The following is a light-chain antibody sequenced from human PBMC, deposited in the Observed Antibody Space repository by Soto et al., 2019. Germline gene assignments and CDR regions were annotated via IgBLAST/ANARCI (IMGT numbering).Light chain of an antibody. CDR1: QDISSH. J-gene: IGKJ4*01. Sequence: DIQLTQSPSFLSASVGDRVTITCRASQDISSHLAWYQQKPGKAPKLLIYAASTLQSGVPSGFGGSGSGTEFNLTITSLQPEYFAAYYCQQDKTYPITFGGGTKVEIK. V-gene: IGKV1-9*01. CDR2: AAS. CDR3: QQDKTYPIT.